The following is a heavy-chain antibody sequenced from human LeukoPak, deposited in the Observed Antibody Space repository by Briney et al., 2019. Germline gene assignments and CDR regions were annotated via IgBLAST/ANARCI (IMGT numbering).Heavy chain of an antibody. J-gene: IGHJ5*02. CDR2: IYYSGST. V-gene: IGHV4-39*07. D-gene: IGHD5-24*01. CDR1: GGSISSSTYY. Sequence: SETLSLTCTVSGGSISSSTYYWGWIRQPPGKGLEWIGSIYYSGSTYYNPSLKSRVTISVDSSKNQFSLRLSSVTAADTAVYYCARESLTWLQSRTSWFDPWGQGTLVTVSS. CDR3: ARESLTWLQSRTSWFDP.